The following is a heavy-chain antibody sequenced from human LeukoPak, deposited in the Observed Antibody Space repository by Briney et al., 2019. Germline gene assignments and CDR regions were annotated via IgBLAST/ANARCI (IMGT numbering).Heavy chain of an antibody. D-gene: IGHD2-2*01. J-gene: IGHJ4*02. Sequence: SETLSLTCTVSGGSISSHCWSWIRQPPGKGLEWIGYIYYSGSTNYNPSLKSRVTISVDTSKNQFSLKLSSVTAADTAVYYCAREGPPAQFDYWGQGTLVTVSS. V-gene: IGHV4-59*11. CDR3: AREGPPAQFDY. CDR1: GGSISSHC. CDR2: IYYSGST.